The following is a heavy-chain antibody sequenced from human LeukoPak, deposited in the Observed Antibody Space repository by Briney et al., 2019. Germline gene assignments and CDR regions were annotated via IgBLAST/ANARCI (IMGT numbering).Heavy chain of an antibody. J-gene: IGHJ4*02. CDR3: ASRPFETTVVPWDFH. D-gene: IGHD4-23*01. V-gene: IGHV5-51*01. Sequence: GESLKISCKGSGYNFNTYWVAWVRQLPGKGLECMGIIRPMNSDVRYSPSFQGQVTISADRSINTAYLQWSSLTASDTAMYYCASRPFETTVVPWDFHWGQGTQVTVSS. CDR2: IRPMNSDV. CDR1: GYNFNTYW.